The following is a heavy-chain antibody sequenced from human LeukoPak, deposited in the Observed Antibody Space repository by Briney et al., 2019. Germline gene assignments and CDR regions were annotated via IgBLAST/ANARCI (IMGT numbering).Heavy chain of an antibody. V-gene: IGHV3-20*04. CDR3: ARVDRSADYSLDY. CDR2: INLSSSSI. J-gene: IGHJ4*02. CDR1: GFTFDDYG. D-gene: IGHD3-22*01. Sequence: PGGSLRLXCAASGFTFDDYGMSWVRQAPGKGLEWVSVINLSSSSIGYADSVKGRFTISRDSAKKFLYLQMNTLRVEDTALYYCARVDRSADYSLDYWGQGSLVTVSS.